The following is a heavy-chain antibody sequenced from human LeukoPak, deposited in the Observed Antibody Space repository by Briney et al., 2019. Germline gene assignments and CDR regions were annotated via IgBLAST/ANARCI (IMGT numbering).Heavy chain of an antibody. CDR3: ARGGLTDAFDI. CDR2: IIPILGIA. Sequence: SVKVSCKASGGTFSSYAISWVRQAPGQGLEWMGRIIPILGIANYAQKFQGRVTITADKSTSTAYMELSSLRSEDTAVYYCARGGLTDAFDIWGQGTMVTVSS. J-gene: IGHJ3*02. V-gene: IGHV1-69*04. D-gene: IGHD4/OR15-4a*01. CDR1: GGTFSSYA.